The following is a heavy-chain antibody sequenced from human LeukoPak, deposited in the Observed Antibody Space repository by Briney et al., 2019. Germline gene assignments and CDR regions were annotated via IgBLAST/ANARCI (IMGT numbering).Heavy chain of an antibody. CDR2: INPNSGGT. D-gene: IGHD3-9*01. V-gene: IGHV1-2*02. Sequence: ASVKVSCKASGYTFTGHHMHWVRQAPGQGLEWMGWINPNSGGTNYAQKFQGRVTMTRDTSISTAYMELSRLRSDDTAVYYCARDENRYYDILTGYQDYWGQGTLVTVSS. CDR1: GYTFTGHH. J-gene: IGHJ4*02. CDR3: ARDENRYYDILTGYQDY.